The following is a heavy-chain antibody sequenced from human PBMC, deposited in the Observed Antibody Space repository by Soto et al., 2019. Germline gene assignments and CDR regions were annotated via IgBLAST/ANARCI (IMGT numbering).Heavy chain of an antibody. CDR1: GGTFSSYA. Sequence: QVQLVQSGAEVKKPGSSVKVSCKASGGTFSSYAISWARQAPGQGLEWMGGLLPIFGTANYAQKFQGRVTITADESTSTAYMELSSLRSEDTAVYYCARATNPHTMLVVAKALDAFDIWGQGTMVTVSS. J-gene: IGHJ3*02. V-gene: IGHV1-69*01. CDR3: ARATNPHTMLVVAKALDAFDI. D-gene: IGHD3-22*01. CDR2: LLPIFGTA.